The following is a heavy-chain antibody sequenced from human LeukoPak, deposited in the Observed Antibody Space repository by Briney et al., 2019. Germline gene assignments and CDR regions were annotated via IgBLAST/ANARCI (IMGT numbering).Heavy chain of an antibody. J-gene: IGHJ6*03. CDR1: GYTFTGYY. CDR2: INPNSGGT. V-gene: IGHV1-2*02. CDR3: ARDFGFGGYYYYYYYYMDV. Sequence: GASVKVSCKASGYTFTGYYMHWVRQAPGQGLEWMGWINPNSGGTNYAQKFQGRVTMTRDTSISTAYMELSRLRSDDTAVYYCARDFGFGGYYYYYYYYMDVWGKGATVTVSS. D-gene: IGHD5-12*01.